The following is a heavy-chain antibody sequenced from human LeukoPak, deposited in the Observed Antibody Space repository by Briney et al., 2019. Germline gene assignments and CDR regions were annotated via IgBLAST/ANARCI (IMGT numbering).Heavy chain of an antibody. CDR3: AKEISYDST. Sequence: GGSLRLSCAASGFTFSSYGMHWVRQAPGKGLEWVAVISYDGSNKYYAHSVKGRFTISRDNSKNTLYLQMNSLRAEDTAVYYCAKEISYDSTWGQGTLVTVSS. D-gene: IGHD3-22*01. J-gene: IGHJ5*02. CDR2: ISYDGSNK. V-gene: IGHV3-30*18. CDR1: GFTFSSYG.